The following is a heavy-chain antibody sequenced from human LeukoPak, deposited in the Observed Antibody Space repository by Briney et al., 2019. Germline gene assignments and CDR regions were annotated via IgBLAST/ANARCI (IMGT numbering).Heavy chain of an antibody. D-gene: IGHD7-27*01. CDR2: ISAYNGNT. Sequence: ASVKVSCKASGYTFINYGFTWVRQAPGQGLEWMGWISAYNGNTDYAQKLQGRVTMTTDTSTSTAYTELSRLRSDDTAVYYCARRADWGADAFDIWGQGTMVTVSS. CDR1: GYTFINYG. V-gene: IGHV1-18*01. CDR3: ARRADWGADAFDI. J-gene: IGHJ3*02.